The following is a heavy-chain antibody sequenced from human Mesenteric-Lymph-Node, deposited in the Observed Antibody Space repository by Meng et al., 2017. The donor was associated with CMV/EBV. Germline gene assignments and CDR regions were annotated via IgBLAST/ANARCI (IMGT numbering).Heavy chain of an antibody. V-gene: IGHV3-7*01. D-gene: IGHD2-2*03. Sequence: GESLKISCAASGFTFSSYWMSWVRQAPGKGLEWVANIKQDGSEKYYVDSVKGRFTISRDNAKNSLYLQMNSLRAEDTALYYCTRSPGYFSDTNCYSNHFDYWGQGTLVTVSS. CDR1: GFTFSSYW. CDR2: IKQDGSEK. CDR3: TRSPGYFSDTNCYSNHFDY. J-gene: IGHJ4*02.